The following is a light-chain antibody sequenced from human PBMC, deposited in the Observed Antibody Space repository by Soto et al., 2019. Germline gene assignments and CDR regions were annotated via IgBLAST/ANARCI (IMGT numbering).Light chain of an antibody. Sequence: QSVLTQPASVSGSPGQSITLSCTGTSSDVGAYNYVSWYQQHPGKAPKLMIYEVSNRPSGVSNRFSGSKSGNTASLTISGLQAEDEADYYCSSYTSSSTYVFGTGTKVTGL. CDR1: SSDVGAYNY. V-gene: IGLV2-14*01. CDR2: EVS. J-gene: IGLJ1*01. CDR3: SSYTSSSTYV.